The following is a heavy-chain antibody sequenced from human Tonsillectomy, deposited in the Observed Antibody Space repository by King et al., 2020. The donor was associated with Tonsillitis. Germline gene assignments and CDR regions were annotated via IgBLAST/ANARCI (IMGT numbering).Heavy chain of an antibody. CDR1: GFTFSSYA. CDR3: ASWGGLPGDAFDI. J-gene: IGHJ3*02. D-gene: IGHD3-16*01. V-gene: IGHV3-64*01. Sequence: VQLVESGGGLVQPGGSLRLSCAASGFTFSSYAMHWVRQAPGKGLEYVSAISSNGGSTYYANSVKGRFTISRDNSKNTLYLQMGSLRAEDMAVYYCASWGGLPGDAFDIWGQGKMVTVSS. CDR2: ISSNGGST.